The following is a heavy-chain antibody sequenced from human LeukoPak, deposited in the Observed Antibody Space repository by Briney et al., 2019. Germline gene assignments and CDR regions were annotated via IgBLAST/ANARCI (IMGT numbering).Heavy chain of an antibody. V-gene: IGHV1-18*01. D-gene: IGHD3-10*01. CDR1: GYTFISYG. CDR3: ARVQYDYYGSGSYYNPEYYYYGMDV. J-gene: IGHJ6*02. Sequence: ASVKVSCKASGYTFISYGISWVRQAPGQGLEWMGWISAYNGNTNYAQKFQVRVTMTTDTSTSTAYMELRSLRSDDTAVYYCARVQYDYYGSGSYYNPEYYYYGMDVWGQGTTVTVSS. CDR2: ISAYNGNT.